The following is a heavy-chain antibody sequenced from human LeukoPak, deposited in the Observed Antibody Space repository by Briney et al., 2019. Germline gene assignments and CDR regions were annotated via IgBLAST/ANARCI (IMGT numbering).Heavy chain of an antibody. V-gene: IGHV4-34*01. D-gene: IGHD5-18*01. J-gene: IGHJ4*02. CDR3: ASQSGYSYGFDY. Sequence: SETLSLTCGVYGGSFSGYKWSWIRQSPGKGLEWIGEINNSGSTNYNSSLKSRVTISVDTSKHQFSLKLTSVTAADTAVYYCASQSGYSYGFDYWGQGTLVTVSS. CDR2: INNSGST. CDR1: GGSFSGYK.